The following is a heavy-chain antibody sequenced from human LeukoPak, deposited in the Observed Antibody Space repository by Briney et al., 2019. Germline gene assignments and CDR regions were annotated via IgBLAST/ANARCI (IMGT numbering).Heavy chain of an antibody. J-gene: IGHJ4*02. CDR1: GFTFTSYA. CDR3: AKDSYPYSGSYYYFDY. CDR2: VSGASGLT. D-gene: IGHD1-26*01. Sequence: PGGSLRLSCVASGFTFTSYAMSWVRQAPGKGLEWVSAVSGASGLTTYADSVRGRFTVSRDNSKNTMYLQMNSLRAEDSAVYYCAKDSYPYSGSYYYFDYWGQGILVTVSS. V-gene: IGHV3-23*01.